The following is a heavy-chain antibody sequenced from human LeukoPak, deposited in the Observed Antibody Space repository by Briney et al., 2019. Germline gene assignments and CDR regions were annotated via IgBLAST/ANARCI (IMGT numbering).Heavy chain of an antibody. CDR1: GFIFDDFS. CDR2: ITWHGRST. V-gene: IGHV3-9*01. J-gene: IGHJ4*02. Sequence: PGGSLRLSCAASGFIFDDFSMFWVRQVPGKGLEWVSSITWHGRSTAYADSVRGRFTISRDNAKYSLYLQMNSLRPEDTAFYYCTKATTRCVPAATIDSWGQGTLVTVSS. CDR3: TKATTRCVPAATIDS. D-gene: IGHD6-13*01.